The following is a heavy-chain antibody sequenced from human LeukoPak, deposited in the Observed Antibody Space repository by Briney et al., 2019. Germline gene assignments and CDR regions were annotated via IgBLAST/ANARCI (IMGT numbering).Heavy chain of an antibody. CDR3: ARDGGPFDS. Sequence: GGSLRLSCAASRFTFRSYWMSWVRQAPGKGLEWVANIKQDGSEKYYVDAVKGRFTISRDNAKNSVYLQLNSLRAEDTAVYYCARDGGPFDSWGQGTLVTVSS. V-gene: IGHV3-7*03. D-gene: IGHD2-15*01. J-gene: IGHJ4*02. CDR2: IKQDGSEK. CDR1: RFTFRSYW.